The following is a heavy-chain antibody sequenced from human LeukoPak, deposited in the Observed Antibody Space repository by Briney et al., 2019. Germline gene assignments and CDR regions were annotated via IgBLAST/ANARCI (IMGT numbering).Heavy chain of an antibody. CDR2: IKQDGSEK. V-gene: IGHV3-7*01. Sequence: GGSLRLSCAASGFTFSSYWMSWVRQAPGKGLEWVANIKQDGSEKYYVDSVKGRFTISRDNAKNSLYLQMNSLRAEDTAVYYCARACRGATCFDAFDIWGQGTMVTVSS. J-gene: IGHJ3*02. CDR1: GFTFSSYW. CDR3: ARACRGATCFDAFDI. D-gene: IGHD1-26*01.